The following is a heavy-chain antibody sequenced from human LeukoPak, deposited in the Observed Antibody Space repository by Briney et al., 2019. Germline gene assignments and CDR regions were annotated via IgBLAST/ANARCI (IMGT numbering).Heavy chain of an antibody. J-gene: IGHJ3*02. CDR2: IYHSGST. CDR1: GGSISSSNW. CDR3: ARNVLLWFGELLQPAAFDI. Sequence: SETLSLTCAVSGGSISSSNWWSWVRQPPGKGLEWIGEIYHSGSTNYNPPLKSRVTISVDKSKNQFSLKLSSVTAADTAVYYCARNVLLWFGELLQPAAFDIWGQGTMVTVSS. V-gene: IGHV4-4*02. D-gene: IGHD3-10*01.